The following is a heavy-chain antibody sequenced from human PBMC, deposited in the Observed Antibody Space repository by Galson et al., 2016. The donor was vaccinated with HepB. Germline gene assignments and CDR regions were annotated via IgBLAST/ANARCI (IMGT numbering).Heavy chain of an antibody. J-gene: IGHJ1*01. CDR1: GGSFSGYY. D-gene: IGHD6-13*01. CDR2: VNHGGST. Sequence: SETLSLTCAVYGGSFSGYYWSWIRQPPGKGLEWIGEVNHGGSTNYNPSLKSRVTISVDTSKIQFSLKLSSVTAADTAVYYCARGRSTSWISKDFQYWGQGTLVTVSS. CDR3: ARGRSTSWISKDFQY. V-gene: IGHV4-34*01.